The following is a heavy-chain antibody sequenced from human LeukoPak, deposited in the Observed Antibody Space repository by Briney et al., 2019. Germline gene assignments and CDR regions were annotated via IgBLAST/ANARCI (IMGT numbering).Heavy chain of an antibody. Sequence: SVKVSCKASGGTFSSYAISWVRQAPGQGLEWMGGIIPIFGTANYAQKFQGRVTITTDESTTTAYMELSSLRYENTAVYYCARGEYSMVRGAPDWGQGTLVTVSS. CDR1: GGTFSSYA. D-gene: IGHD3-10*01. CDR3: ARGEYSMVRGAPD. J-gene: IGHJ4*02. CDR2: IIPIFGTA. V-gene: IGHV1-69*05.